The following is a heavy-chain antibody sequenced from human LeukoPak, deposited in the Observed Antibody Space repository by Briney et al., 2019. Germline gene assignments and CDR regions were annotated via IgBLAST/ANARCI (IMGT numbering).Heavy chain of an antibody. V-gene: IGHV3-23*01. CDR3: ANDYRSGSFHDF. J-gene: IGHJ4*02. CDR2: ISRRDDYT. D-gene: IGHD3-10*01. Sequence: GESLRLSCAASGFAFSSYAMSWVRQPPGKGLEWVSVISRRDDYTYYADSVKGRFTISRDNSKNTLYLQMNTLRAEDTAVYYCANDYRSGSFHDFWGQGTLVTVSS. CDR1: GFAFSSYA.